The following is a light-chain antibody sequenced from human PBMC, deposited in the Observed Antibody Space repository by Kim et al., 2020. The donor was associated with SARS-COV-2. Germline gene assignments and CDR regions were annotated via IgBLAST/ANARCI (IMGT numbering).Light chain of an antibody. Sequence: LSPGERATPSCRASQSIGNWLAWYQQKSGQAPRLLIYDASNRATGIPARFSGSWSGTDFTLTISSLEPEDFAVYYCQQRRTWPLTFGGGTKVDIK. CDR2: DAS. CDR3: QQRRTWPLT. J-gene: IGKJ4*01. V-gene: IGKV3-11*01. CDR1: QSIGNW.